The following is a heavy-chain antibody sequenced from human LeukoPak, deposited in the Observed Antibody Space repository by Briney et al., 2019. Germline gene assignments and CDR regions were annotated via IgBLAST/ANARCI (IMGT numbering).Heavy chain of an antibody. Sequence: SGGSLRLSCAASGFTFSNAWMSWVRQAPGKGLEWVGRIKSKTDGGTTDYAAPVKGRFTISRDDSKNTLYLQMNSLKTEDTAVYYCTTYHHDSSGYRRDFDYWGQGTLVTVSS. CDR2: IKSKTDGGTT. D-gene: IGHD3-22*01. CDR3: TTYHHDSSGYRRDFDY. V-gene: IGHV3-15*01. CDR1: GFTFSNAW. J-gene: IGHJ4*02.